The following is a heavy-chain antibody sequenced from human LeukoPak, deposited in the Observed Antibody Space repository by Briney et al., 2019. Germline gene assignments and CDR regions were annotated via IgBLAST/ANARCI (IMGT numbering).Heavy chain of an antibody. D-gene: IGHD4-17*01. CDR1: GGYISSYY. CDR2: IYYSGST. CDR3: AKHSTVTTVAFDI. Sequence: SETLSLTCTVSGGYISSYYWRWIRQHPGKGLEWIGYIYYSGSTNYNPSLKSRVTMSVDTSKNQFSLKLSSVTAADTAVYYCAKHSTVTTVAFDIWGKGTMVTVAS. V-gene: IGHV4-59*01. J-gene: IGHJ3*02.